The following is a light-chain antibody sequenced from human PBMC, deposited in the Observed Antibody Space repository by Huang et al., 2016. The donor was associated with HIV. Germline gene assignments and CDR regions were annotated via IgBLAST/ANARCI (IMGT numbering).Light chain of an antibody. Sequence: IQLTQSPSSLSASVGDRVTITCRASQDIGSYLAWYQQKPGKAPKLLIYAASTLQSGVPSRFSGGGSGTDFTLTISSLQSGDFATYYCQQVNSYPSLTFGGGTKVDIK. CDR3: QQVNSYPSLT. V-gene: IGKV1-9*01. CDR2: AAS. CDR1: QDIGSY. J-gene: IGKJ4*01.